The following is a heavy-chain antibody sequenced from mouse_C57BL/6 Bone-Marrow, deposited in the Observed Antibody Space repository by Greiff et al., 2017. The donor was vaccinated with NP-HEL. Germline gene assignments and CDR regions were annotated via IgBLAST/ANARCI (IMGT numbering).Heavy chain of an antibody. CDR3: ARMDYYGSSGLYYYAMDY. CDR1: GYAFTNYL. V-gene: IGHV1-54*01. J-gene: IGHJ4*01. Sequence: QVQLQQSGAELVRPGTSVKVSCKASGYAFTNYLIEWVKQRPGQGLEWIGVINPGSGGTNYNEKFKGKATLTADKSSSTAYMQLSSLTSEDSAVYFCARMDYYGSSGLYYYAMDYWGQGTSVTVSS. CDR2: INPGSGGT. D-gene: IGHD1-1*01.